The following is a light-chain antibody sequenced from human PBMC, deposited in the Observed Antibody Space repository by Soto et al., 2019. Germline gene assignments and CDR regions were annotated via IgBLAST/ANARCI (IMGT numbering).Light chain of an antibody. CDR1: QGISRW. Sequence: DHQMSHSPSTLSASVLKRVTSTCRASQGISRWLAWYQQKPGKAPKVLIWDASSLQRGVPSRFSGSGSGTDFTLTISSLQPEDFATYYCQQSYSTPITFGQGTRLEIK. CDR3: QQSYSTPIT. V-gene: IGKV1-5*01. J-gene: IGKJ5*01. CDR2: DAS.